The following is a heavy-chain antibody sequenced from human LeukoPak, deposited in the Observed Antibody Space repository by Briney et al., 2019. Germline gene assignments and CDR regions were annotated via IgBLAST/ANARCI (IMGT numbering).Heavy chain of an antibody. CDR1: GYTFTSYD. J-gene: IGHJ4*02. CDR2: MNPNSGNT. V-gene: IGHV1-8*03. D-gene: IGHD1-7*01. Sequence: ASVKVSCKASGYTFTSYDINWVRQATGQGLEWMGWMNPNSGNTGYAQKPQGRVTITRNTSISTAYMELSSLRSEDTAVYYCARTGTTPYYFDYWGQGTLVTVSS. CDR3: ARTGTTPYYFDY.